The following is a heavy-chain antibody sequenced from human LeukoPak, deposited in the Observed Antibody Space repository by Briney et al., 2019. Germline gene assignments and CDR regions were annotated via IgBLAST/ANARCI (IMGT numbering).Heavy chain of an antibody. J-gene: IGHJ5*02. CDR1: GYSFTSYW. CDR2: IYPGDSDT. D-gene: IGHD1-26*01. CDR3: ARLVGATGWFDP. V-gene: IGHV5-51*01. Sequence: GESLKISCKGSGYSFTSYWSGLVRQMPGKGLGWMGIIYPGDSDTKYSPSFQGQVTTSADKSISTAYLQWSSLKASYTAMYYCARLVGATGWFDPWGQGTLVTVSS.